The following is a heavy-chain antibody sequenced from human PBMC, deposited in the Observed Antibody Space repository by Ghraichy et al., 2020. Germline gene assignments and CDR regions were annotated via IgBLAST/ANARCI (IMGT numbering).Heavy chain of an antibody. CDR1: GGSVSGFF. CDR3: ARVVNYYDRICYRRTYSDY. J-gene: IGHJ4*02. D-gene: IGHD3-22*01. Sequence: SQTLSLTCTVSGGSVSGFFWSWIRQTPEKRLEWIGYIHSNGSTNYSRSLKSRVTFSVDASKNQFSLKLRSVTAADTAVYYCARVVNYYDRICYRRTYSDYWGQGTLVTVSS. CDR2: IHSNGST. V-gene: IGHV4-59*02.